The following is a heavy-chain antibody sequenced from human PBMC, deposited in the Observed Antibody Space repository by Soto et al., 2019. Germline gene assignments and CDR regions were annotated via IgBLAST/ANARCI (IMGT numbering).Heavy chain of an antibody. D-gene: IGHD3-9*01. CDR3: ARLPGLSGMDV. Sequence: QVQLVQSGAEEKKPGASVKVSCKASGYTFTAYAMHWVRQAPGQRLEWMGWINIGSGNTKYSQKFQGRVTITRDTSASTVYMDLSSLRSEDTAVYFCARLPGLSGMDVWGQGTTVTVSS. CDR1: GYTFTAYA. V-gene: IGHV1-3*04. J-gene: IGHJ6*02. CDR2: INIGSGNT.